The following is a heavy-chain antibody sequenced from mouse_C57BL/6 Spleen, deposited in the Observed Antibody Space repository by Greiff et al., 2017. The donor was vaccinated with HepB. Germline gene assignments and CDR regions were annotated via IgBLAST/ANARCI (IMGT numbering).Heavy chain of an antibody. CDR3: ARERDYEFAY. D-gene: IGHD2-4*01. V-gene: IGHV1-82*01. Sequence: AQRVESGPELVKPGASVKISCKASGYAFSSSWMNWVKQRPGKGLEWIGRIYPGDGDTNYNGKFKGKATLTADKSSSTAYMQLSSLTSEDSAVYFCARERDYEFAYWGQGTLVTVSA. CDR2: IYPGDGDT. J-gene: IGHJ3*01. CDR1: GYAFSSSW.